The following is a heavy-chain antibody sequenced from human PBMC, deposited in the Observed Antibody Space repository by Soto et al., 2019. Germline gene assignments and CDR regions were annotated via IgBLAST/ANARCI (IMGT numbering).Heavy chain of an antibody. D-gene: IGHD3-22*01. CDR1: GGSISSGDYY. CDR2: IYYSGST. V-gene: IGHV4-30-4*01. Sequence: QVQLQESGPGLVKPSQTLSLTCTVSGGSISSGDYYWSWIRQPPGKGLEWIGYIYYSGSTYYNPSLKRRLTVSVDPSKTQFSLKLSSVTAADTAVYYCARGRGERYYDSSGYPFDDWGQGTLVTVSS. J-gene: IGHJ4*02. CDR3: ARGRGERYYDSSGYPFDD.